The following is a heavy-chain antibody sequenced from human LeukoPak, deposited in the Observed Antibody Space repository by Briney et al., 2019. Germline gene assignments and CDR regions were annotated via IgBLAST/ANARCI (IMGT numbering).Heavy chain of an antibody. Sequence: GGSLRLSCAASGFTFSSYAMSCVRQAPGKGLEWVSAISGSGGSTYYADSVKGRFTISRDNSKNTLYLQMNSLRAEDTAVYYCAKVPFFGVVIPFDPWGQGTLVTVSS. D-gene: IGHD3-3*01. CDR1: GFTFSSYA. CDR3: AKVPFFGVVIPFDP. CDR2: ISGSGGST. V-gene: IGHV3-23*01. J-gene: IGHJ5*02.